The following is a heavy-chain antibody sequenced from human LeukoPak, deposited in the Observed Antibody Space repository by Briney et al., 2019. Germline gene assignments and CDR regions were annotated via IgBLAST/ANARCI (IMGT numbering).Heavy chain of an antibody. V-gene: IGHV3-21*01. CDR2: ISSSSSYI. CDR1: GFTFSSYS. Sequence: GGSLRLSCAASGFTFSSYSMNWVRQAPGKGLEWVSSISSSSSYIYYADSVKGRFTISRDNAKNSLYLQMNSLRAEDTAVYYCARAPAGRFGELLFDYWGQGTLVTVSS. CDR3: ARAPAGRFGELLFDY. J-gene: IGHJ4*02. D-gene: IGHD3-10*01.